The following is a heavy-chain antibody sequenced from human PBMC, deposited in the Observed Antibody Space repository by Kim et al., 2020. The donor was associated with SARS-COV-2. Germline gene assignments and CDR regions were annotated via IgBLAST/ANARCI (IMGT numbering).Heavy chain of an antibody. D-gene: IGHD2-2*01. V-gene: IGHV4-39*01. CDR1: GGSISSSSYY. Sequence: SETLSLTCTVSGGSISSSSYYWGWIRQPPGKGLEWIGSIYYSGSTYYNPSVKSRVTISVDTSKNQFSLKLSSVTAADTAVYYCARHRGGYCSSTSCYDDTPYYFDYWGQGTLVTVSS. J-gene: IGHJ4*02. CDR3: ARHRGGYCSSTSCYDDTPYYFDY. CDR2: IYYSGST.